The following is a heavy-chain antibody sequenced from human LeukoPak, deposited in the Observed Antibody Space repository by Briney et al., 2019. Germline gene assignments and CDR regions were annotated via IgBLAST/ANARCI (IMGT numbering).Heavy chain of an antibody. Sequence: TGGSLRLSCAASGFTFSSYSMNWVRQAPGKGLEWVSSISSSSSYIYYADSVKGRFTISRDNAKNSLYLQMNSLRAEDTAVYFCARDSSPYCGDDCYFDAFDLWGQGTMVTVSS. CDR3: ARDSSPYCGDDCYFDAFDL. CDR2: ISSSSSYI. CDR1: GFTFSSYS. V-gene: IGHV3-21*04. D-gene: IGHD2-21*02. J-gene: IGHJ3*01.